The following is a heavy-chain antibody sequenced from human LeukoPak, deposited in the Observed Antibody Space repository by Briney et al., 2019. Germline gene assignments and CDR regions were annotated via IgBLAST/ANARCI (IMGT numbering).Heavy chain of an antibody. CDR2: ISNDGSNK. Sequence: GGSLRLSCAASGLTFSNYGMHWVRQAPGKGLEWVAVISNDGSNKNYADSVKGRFTISRDNSKNTLYLQMNSLRAEDTAVYYCAKDGLWFGDLTYFDYWGQGTLVTVSS. D-gene: IGHD3-10*01. CDR3: AKDGLWFGDLTYFDY. J-gene: IGHJ4*02. CDR1: GLTFSNYG. V-gene: IGHV3-30*18.